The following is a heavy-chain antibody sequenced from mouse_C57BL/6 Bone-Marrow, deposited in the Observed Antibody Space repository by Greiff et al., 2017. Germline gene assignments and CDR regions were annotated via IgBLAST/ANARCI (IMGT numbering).Heavy chain of an antibody. CDR1: GYTFTSYW. Sequence: VQLQQSGAELVKPGASVKLSCKASGYTFTSYWMHWVKQRPGQGLEWIGMIHPNSGSTNYNEKFKSKATLTVDKSSSTAYMQLSSLTSEDSAVYYCAREGYCNYGCWFAYWGQGTLVTVSA. D-gene: IGHD2-10*02. V-gene: IGHV1-64*01. CDR3: AREGYCNYGCWFAY. CDR2: IHPNSGST. J-gene: IGHJ3*01.